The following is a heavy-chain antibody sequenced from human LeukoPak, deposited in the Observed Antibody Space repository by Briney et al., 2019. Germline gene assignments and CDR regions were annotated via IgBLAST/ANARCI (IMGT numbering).Heavy chain of an antibody. CDR2: ITPKSGGT. CDR3: ARSMGLGLNYYASGMKIDY. V-gene: IGHV1-2*02. CDR1: GYTFTGYY. Sequence: EASVKVSCKASGYTFTGYYMHWVRQAPGQGLEWMGWITPKSGGTDYAQKFQGRVTMTRDTSISTAYMELSRLRSDDTAVYYCARSMGLGLNYYASGMKIDYWGQGTLVTVSS. J-gene: IGHJ4*02. D-gene: IGHD3-10*01.